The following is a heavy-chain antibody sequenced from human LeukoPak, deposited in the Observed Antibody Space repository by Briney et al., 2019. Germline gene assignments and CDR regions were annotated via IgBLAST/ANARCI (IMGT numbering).Heavy chain of an antibody. Sequence: ASVKVSCKVSGYTLTELSMHWVRQAPGKGLEWMGGFDPEDGETIYAQKFQGRVTMTEDTSTDTAYMELSSLRSEDTAVYYCARGGTISAGDWFDPWGQGTLVTVSS. J-gene: IGHJ5*02. CDR3: ARGGTISAGDWFDP. V-gene: IGHV1-24*01. CDR1: GYTLTELS. CDR2: FDPEDGET. D-gene: IGHD3-3*01.